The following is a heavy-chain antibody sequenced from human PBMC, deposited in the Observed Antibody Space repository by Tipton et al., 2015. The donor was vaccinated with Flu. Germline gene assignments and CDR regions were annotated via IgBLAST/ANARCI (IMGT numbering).Heavy chain of an antibody. CDR2: IYTSGNT. J-gene: IGHJ4*02. V-gene: IGHV4-4*07. CDR1: GGSMSSYY. CDR3: ARGQGNSGWRYFDY. Sequence: PGLVKPSETLSLTCTVSGGSMSSYYWSWIRQPAGKGLEWIGRIYTSGNTNYSPSLKSRVTMSVDTSKNQFSLKLSSMTAADTAVYYCARGQGNSGWRYFDYWGQGTLVTVSS. D-gene: IGHD6-19*01.